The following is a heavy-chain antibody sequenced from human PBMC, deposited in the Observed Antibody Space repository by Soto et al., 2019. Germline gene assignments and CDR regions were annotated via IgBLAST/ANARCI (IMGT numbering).Heavy chain of an antibody. V-gene: IGHV3-23*01. CDR2: VTNSGGST. CDR1: GFTFSPFA. CDR3: AKEQRWMCSSTSCYLLDY. Sequence: EVQLLESGGGLVQPGGSLSLSCAASGFTFSPFAMNWVRQAPGTGLEWVSTVTNSGGSTYYADSVKGRFTISRDNSKNTVYLQMNSLRAEDTAVYYCAKEQRWMCSSTSCYLLDYWGQGALVTVSS. D-gene: IGHD2-2*01. J-gene: IGHJ4*02.